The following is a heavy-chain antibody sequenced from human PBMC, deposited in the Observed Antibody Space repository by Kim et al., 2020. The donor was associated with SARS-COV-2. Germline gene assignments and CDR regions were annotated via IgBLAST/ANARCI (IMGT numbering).Heavy chain of an antibody. V-gene: IGHV4-59*09. J-gene: IGHJ4*02. CDR3: ARGRLATIFGVVTQVDY. D-gene: IGHD3-3*01. Sequence: HKSRVPISVDTSKNQFSLKLSSGTAADTAVYYCARGRLATIFGVVTQVDYWGQGTLVTVSS.